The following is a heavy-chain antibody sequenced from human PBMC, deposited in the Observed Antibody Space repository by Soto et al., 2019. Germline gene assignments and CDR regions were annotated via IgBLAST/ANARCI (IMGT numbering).Heavy chain of an antibody. CDR3: ARRSSGWYFDY. Sequence: EVPLLESGGGLVQPGGSLRLSCAASGFTFSSYAMNWVRQAPGKGLEWVSVISGSGGSTYYADSVKGRFTISRDNSKNTLYLQMKSLRAEATAVYYCARRSSGWYFDYWGQGTLVTVSS. J-gene: IGHJ4*02. V-gene: IGHV3-23*01. CDR1: GFTFSSYA. D-gene: IGHD6-19*01. CDR2: ISGSGGST.